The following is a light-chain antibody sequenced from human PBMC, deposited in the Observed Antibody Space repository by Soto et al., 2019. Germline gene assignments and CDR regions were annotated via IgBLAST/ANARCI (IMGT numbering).Light chain of an antibody. CDR1: SSDVGAYNY. CDR3: SSYTSNRTLV. J-gene: IGLJ3*02. CDR2: EVS. V-gene: IGLV2-14*01. Sequence: QSALTQPASVSGSPGQSITISCTGTSSDVGAYNYVSWYQHHPDKAPKLMIFEVSDRPSGVSNRFSGSNSGNTASLTISGLQAEDEADYSCSSYTSNRTLVFGGGTKVTVL.